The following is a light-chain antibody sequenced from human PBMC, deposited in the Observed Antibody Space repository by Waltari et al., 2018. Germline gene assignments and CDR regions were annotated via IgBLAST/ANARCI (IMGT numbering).Light chain of an antibody. CDR3: MQALQTPPA. J-gene: IGKJ4*01. CDR1: QSLLHSNGYNY. CDR2: LGS. V-gene: IGKV2-28*01. Sequence: DIVMTQSPLSLPVTPGEPVSISCRSIQSLLHSNGYNYLDGYLQKPGHSPQLLIYLGSNRASGVPDRFSGSGSGTDFTLKISRVEAEDVGVYYCMQALQTPPAFGGGTKVEIK.